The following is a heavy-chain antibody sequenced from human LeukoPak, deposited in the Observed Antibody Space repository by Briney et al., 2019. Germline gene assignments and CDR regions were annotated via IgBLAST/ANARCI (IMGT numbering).Heavy chain of an antibody. Sequence: GGALRLSCAASGFTVSSNYMSWVRQAPGKELEGASVIYSGGSTYYADSVKGRFTISRDNSKNTLYLQMNSLRAEDTAVYYCARDQTVPPGDAFDIWGQGTMVTVSS. D-gene: IGHD4-17*01. V-gene: IGHV3-53*01. CDR2: IYSGGST. J-gene: IGHJ3*02. CDR1: GFTVSSNY. CDR3: ARDQTVPPGDAFDI.